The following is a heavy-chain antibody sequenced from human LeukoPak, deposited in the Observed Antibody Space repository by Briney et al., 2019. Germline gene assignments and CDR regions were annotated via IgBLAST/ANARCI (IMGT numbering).Heavy chain of an antibody. D-gene: IGHD2-15*01. J-gene: IGHJ4*02. V-gene: IGHV3-11*01. CDR1: GFTFSDYY. CDR3: ARAPVASCRGAFCYPLDY. Sequence: GGSLRLSCAASGFTFSDYYMSWIRQAPGKGLEWVSYISSSGSTIYYADSVKGRFTISRDNAKNSLYLQMNSLRAEDTAIYYCARAPVASCRGAFCYPLDYWGQGNLITVSS. CDR2: ISSSGSTI.